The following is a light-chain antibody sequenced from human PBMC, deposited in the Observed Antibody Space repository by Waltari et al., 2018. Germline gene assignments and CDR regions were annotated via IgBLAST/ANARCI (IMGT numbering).Light chain of an antibody. J-gene: IGLJ3*02. Sequence: QSALTQPASVSGSPGQSITISCTGTSSDVGSYNLVSWYQQQPGKAPKLMIYEGSKRPSGVSNRFSGSKSGNTASLTFSGLQAEDEADYYCCSYAGSSTLVFGGGTKLTVL. CDR2: EGS. V-gene: IGLV2-23*01. CDR1: SSDVGSYNL. CDR3: CSYAGSSTLV.